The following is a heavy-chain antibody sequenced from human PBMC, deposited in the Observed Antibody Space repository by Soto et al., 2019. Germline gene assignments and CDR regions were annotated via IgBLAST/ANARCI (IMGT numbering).Heavy chain of an antibody. CDR2: MNPNSGNT. Sequence: QVQLVQSGAEVKKPGASVQVSCKASGYTFTSYDINWVRQATGQGLEWMGWMNPNSGNTGYAQKFQGRVTMTRNTSISTAYMELSSLRSEDTAVYYCASSESGWTSFDPWGQGTLVTVSS. CDR3: ASSESGWTSFDP. CDR1: GYTFTSYD. J-gene: IGHJ5*02. D-gene: IGHD3-10*01. V-gene: IGHV1-8*01.